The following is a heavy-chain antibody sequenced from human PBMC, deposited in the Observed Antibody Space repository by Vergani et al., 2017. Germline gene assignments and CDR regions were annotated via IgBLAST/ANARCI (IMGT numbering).Heavy chain of an antibody. CDR1: NDSVSNTFYY. J-gene: IGHJ6*03. Sequence: QVQLQESGPGLVKPSETLSLTCTVSNDSVSNTFYYWGWIRQTPGKGLEWIGSIYYSGSTYYNPSLESRLTISLDTSENHLSLKLTSVTAADTAVYYCARQKDYYMDVRGKGATVTVS. V-gene: IGHV4-39*01. CDR2: IYYSGST. CDR3: ARQKDYYMDV.